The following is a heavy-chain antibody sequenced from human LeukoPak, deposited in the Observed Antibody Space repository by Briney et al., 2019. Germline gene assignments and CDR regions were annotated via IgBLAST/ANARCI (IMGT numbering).Heavy chain of an antibody. CDR2: IIPIFGTA. CDR1: GGTFSSYA. V-gene: IGHV1-69*13. D-gene: IGHD2-15*01. J-gene: IGHJ6*03. Sequence: SVKVSCKASGGTFSSYAISWVRQAPGQGLEWMGGIIPIFGTANYAQKFQGRVTITADESTSTAYMELSSLRSEDTAVYYCARAPVVVAATGYYYYYMDVWGKGTTVTVSS. CDR3: ARAPVVVAATGYYYYYMDV.